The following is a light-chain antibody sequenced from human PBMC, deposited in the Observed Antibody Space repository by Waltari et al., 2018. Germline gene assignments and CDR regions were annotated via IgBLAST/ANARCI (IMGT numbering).Light chain of an antibody. CDR3: QQYTDWPYT. V-gene: IGKV3-15*01. Sequence: EIVMTQSPATLSVSPGERATLSCRASQSVSSDLAWYQQKPGQAPRLLIYGAFTRATGIPARFSGSGSGTEFTLTISSLQSEDFAVYYCQQYTDWPYTFGQGTKLEIK. CDR2: GAF. CDR1: QSVSSD. J-gene: IGKJ2*01.